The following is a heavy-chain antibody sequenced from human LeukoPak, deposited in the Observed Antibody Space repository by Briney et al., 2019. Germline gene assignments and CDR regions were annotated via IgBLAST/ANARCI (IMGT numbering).Heavy chain of an antibody. J-gene: IGHJ4*02. CDR2: IYHSGST. V-gene: IGHV4-30-2*01. D-gene: IGHD3-22*01. CDR3: ARETGRYYYDSSGSFDY. Sequence: SETLSLTCAVSGGSISSGGYSWSWIRQPPGKGLEWIGYIYHSGSTYYNPSLKSRVTISVDRSKNQFSLKLSSVTAADTAVYYCARETGRYYYDSSGSFDYWGQGTLVTASS. CDR1: GGSISSGGYS.